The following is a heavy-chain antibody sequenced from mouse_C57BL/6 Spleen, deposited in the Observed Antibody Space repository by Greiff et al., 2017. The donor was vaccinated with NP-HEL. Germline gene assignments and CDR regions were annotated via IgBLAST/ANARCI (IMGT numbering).Heavy chain of an antibody. J-gene: IGHJ1*03. CDR3: ARRVDYGGDWYFDV. Sequence: QVQLKESGPGILQSSQTLSLTCSFSGFSLSTSGMGVSWIRQPSGKGLEWLAHIYWDDDKRYNPSLKSRLTISKDTSRNQVFLKITSVDTADTATYYSARRVDYGGDWYFDVWGTGTTVTVSS. CDR1: GFSLSTSGMG. V-gene: IGHV8-12*01. CDR2: IYWDDDK. D-gene: IGHD1-1*01.